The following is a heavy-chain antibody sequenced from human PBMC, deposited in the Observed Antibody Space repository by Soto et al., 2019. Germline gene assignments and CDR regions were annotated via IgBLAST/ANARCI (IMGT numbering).Heavy chain of an antibody. J-gene: IGHJ4*02. V-gene: IGHV4-30-4*01. CDR1: GGSISSGDYY. CDR3: ARVYYDASGYYCFDY. CDR2: IYYSGST. D-gene: IGHD3-22*01. Sequence: QVQLQESGPGLLKPSQTLSLTCTVSGGSISSGDYYWSWIRHPPGKGLEWVGYIYYSGSTYYNPSLKSRVTTAVGPYNTDFPVKWSSVTAADKAVYYNARVYYDASGYYCFDYWGQGTLVTVCS.